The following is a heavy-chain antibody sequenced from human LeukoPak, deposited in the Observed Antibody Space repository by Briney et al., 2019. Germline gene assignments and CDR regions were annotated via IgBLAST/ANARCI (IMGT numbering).Heavy chain of an antibody. CDR1: GFTCSTYT. CDR3: VRDWAYAFDI. D-gene: IGHD3-16*01. V-gene: IGHV3-48*01. CDR2: ITTSRTT. J-gene: IGHJ3*02. Sequence: GGSRRLACAAAGFTCSTYTMNWVRQAPGKGREGISYITTSRTTYYADSVKGQFIISRDNAKNSLYLQMNSLRAEVTAVYYCVRDWAYAFDIWGPGKMVTVSS.